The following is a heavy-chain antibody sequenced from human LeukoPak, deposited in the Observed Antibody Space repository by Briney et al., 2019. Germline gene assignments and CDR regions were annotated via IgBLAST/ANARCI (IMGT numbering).Heavy chain of an antibody. Sequence: SETLSLTCAVSGGSISSGGYSWSWIRQPPGKGLEWIGYIYHSGSTYYNPSLKSRVTISVDRSKNQFSLKLSSVTAADTAVYYCARLRRKAYYYYGMDVWGQGTTVTVSS. CDR3: ARLRRKAYYYYGMDV. CDR2: IYHSGST. J-gene: IGHJ6*02. D-gene: IGHD1-14*01. CDR1: GGSISSGGYS. V-gene: IGHV4-30-2*01.